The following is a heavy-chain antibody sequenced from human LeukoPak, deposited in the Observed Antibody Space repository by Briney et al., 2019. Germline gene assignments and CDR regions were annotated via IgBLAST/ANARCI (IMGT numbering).Heavy chain of an antibody. Sequence: SETLSLTCSVSGDSISSSSYYWGWIRQPPGKGLGWIGSIYYSGSTYYNPSLKSRVTISVDTSKNQFSLKLSSVTAADTAVYYCARGRDGYNSRDPLDWGQGTLVTVSS. CDR2: IYYSGST. D-gene: IGHD5-24*01. CDR1: GDSISSSSYY. J-gene: IGHJ4*02. CDR3: ARGRDGYNSRDPLD. V-gene: IGHV4-39*07.